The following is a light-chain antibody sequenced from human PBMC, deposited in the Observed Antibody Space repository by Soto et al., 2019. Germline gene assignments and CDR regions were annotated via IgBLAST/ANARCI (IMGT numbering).Light chain of an antibody. CDR3: SSYTSSGTYV. CDR1: STDVGGYKY. J-gene: IGLJ1*01. V-gene: IGLV2-14*03. Sequence: QSVLTQPASVSGSPGQSITISCAGSSTDVGGYKYVSWYQQHPGRAPKLMIYDVSNRPSGVSYRFSGSKSDNTASLTISGPQAEDEADYYCSSYTSSGTYVFGTGTKLTVL. CDR2: DVS.